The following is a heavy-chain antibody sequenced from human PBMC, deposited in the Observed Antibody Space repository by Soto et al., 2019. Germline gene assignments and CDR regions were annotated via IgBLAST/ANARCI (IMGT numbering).Heavy chain of an antibody. V-gene: IGHV2-5*01. D-gene: IGHD3-10*01. CDR2: IYWNDDK. Sequence: QITLKESGPTLVKPTQTLTLTCTFSGFSLSTSGVGVGWIRQPPGKALEWLALIYWNDDKRYSPSLKSRLTITKDTANTQVVLTMTTMDPVNTATYYCAHTNLLWFGEFERNWFDPCGQGTMVTVSS. CDR1: GFSLSTSGVG. J-gene: IGHJ5*02. CDR3: AHTNLLWFGEFERNWFDP.